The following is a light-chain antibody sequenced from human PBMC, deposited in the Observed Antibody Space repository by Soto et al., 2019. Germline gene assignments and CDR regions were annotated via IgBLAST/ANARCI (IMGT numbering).Light chain of an antibody. J-gene: IGKJ4*01. CDR2: GAS. CDR1: QSVSSSY. V-gene: IGKV3-20*01. Sequence: EIVLTQSPGTLSLSPGERATLSCRASQSVSSSYLAWYQQKPGQAPRQLIYGASSRATGIPDRFSGSGSGTDFTLNITRLEHDDFAVYSCQHYRTSFGGGTRVEIK. CDR3: QHYRTS.